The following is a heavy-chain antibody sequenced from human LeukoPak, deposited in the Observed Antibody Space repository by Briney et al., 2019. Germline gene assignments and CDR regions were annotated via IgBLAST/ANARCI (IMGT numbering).Heavy chain of an antibody. CDR1: GYTFTSYG. CDR2: ISAYNGNT. D-gene: IGHD6-13*01. CDR3: ARGIYGGNSPLVDL. J-gene: IGHJ5*02. V-gene: IGHV1-18*01. Sequence: ASVKVSCKASGYTFTSYGISWVRQAPGQGLEWMGWISAYNGNTNYAQKLQGRVTMTTDKYKSPAYVELRRMRSDDTAVYYCARGIYGGNSPLVDLWGQGALVTVSS.